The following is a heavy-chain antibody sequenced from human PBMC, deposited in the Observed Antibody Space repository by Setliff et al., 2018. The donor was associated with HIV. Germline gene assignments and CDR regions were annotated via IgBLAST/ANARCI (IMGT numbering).Heavy chain of an antibody. CDR1: GYTFTTYA. CDR3: ARTMTFYFDSSFSSGPADY. V-gene: IGHV1-3*04. D-gene: IGHD3-9*01. J-gene: IGHJ4*02. CDR2: INTGNGNT. Sequence: GASVKVSCKASGYTFTTYAMMWVRQAPGQSPEWMGWINTGNGNTKYSQKFQGRVTISRDTSANTAYVELYSLTSEDTAVYFCARTMTFYFDSSFSSGPADYWGRGTLVTVSS.